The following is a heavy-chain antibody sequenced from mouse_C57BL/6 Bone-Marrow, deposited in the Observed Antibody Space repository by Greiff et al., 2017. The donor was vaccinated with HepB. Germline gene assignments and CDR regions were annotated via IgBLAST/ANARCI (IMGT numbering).Heavy chain of an antibody. Sequence: QVQLQQSGAELVKPGASVKISCKASGYAFSSYWMNWVKQRPGKGLAWIGQIYPGDGDTNYNGKFKGKATLTADKSSSTAYMQLSSLTSEDSAVYFCAREVSIYYGNYGAMDYWGQGTSVTVSS. CDR3: AREVSIYYGNYGAMDY. CDR2: IYPGDGDT. V-gene: IGHV1-80*01. CDR1: GYAFSSYW. J-gene: IGHJ4*01. D-gene: IGHD2-1*01.